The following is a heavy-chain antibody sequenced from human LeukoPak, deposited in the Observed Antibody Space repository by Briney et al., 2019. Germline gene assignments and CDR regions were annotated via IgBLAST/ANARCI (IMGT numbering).Heavy chain of an antibody. Sequence: GRSLRLSCVASGFTFDDYAMHWVRQAPGKGLEWVSGISWNSGSIGYADSVKGRFTISRDNAKNSLYLQMNSLRAEDTASYYCATSAYVYGYFDYWGQGTLVTVSS. CDR3: ATSAYVYGYFDY. CDR2: ISWNSGSI. D-gene: IGHD3-10*01. CDR1: GFTFDDYA. J-gene: IGHJ4*02. V-gene: IGHV3-9*01.